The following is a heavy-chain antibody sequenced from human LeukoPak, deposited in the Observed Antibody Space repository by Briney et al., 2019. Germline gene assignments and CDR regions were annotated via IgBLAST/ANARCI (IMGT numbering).Heavy chain of an antibody. CDR2: ISGSGGST. Sequence: GGSLRLSCAASGFTFSSYAMSWVRQAPGKGLEWGSAISGSGGSTYYADSVKGRFTISRDNSKNTLYLQMNSLRAEDTAVYYCIPAAMPPGDYWGQGTLVTVSS. V-gene: IGHV3-23*01. CDR3: IPAAMPPGDY. J-gene: IGHJ4*02. D-gene: IGHD2-2*01. CDR1: GFTFSSYA.